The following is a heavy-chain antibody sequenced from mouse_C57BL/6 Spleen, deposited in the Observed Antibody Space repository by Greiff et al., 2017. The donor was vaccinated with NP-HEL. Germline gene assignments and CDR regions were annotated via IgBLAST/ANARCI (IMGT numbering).Heavy chain of an antibody. CDR3: ARRITTVVAPTKCDY. V-gene: IGHV1-72*01. CDR2: IDPNSGGT. CDR1: GYTFTSYW. J-gene: IGHJ2*01. D-gene: IGHD1-1*01. Sequence: QVQLQQPGAELVKPGASVKLSCKASGYTFTSYWMHWVKQRPGRGLEWIGRIDPNSGGTKYNEKFKSKATLTVDKPSSTAYMQLSSLTSEDSAVYYWARRITTVVAPTKCDYWGQGTTLTVSA.